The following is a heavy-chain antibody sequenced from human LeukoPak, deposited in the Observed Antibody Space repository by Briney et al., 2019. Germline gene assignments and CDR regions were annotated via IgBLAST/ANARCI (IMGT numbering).Heavy chain of an antibody. D-gene: IGHD4-17*01. CDR1: GYSFAIYW. Sequence: KVSCKVSGYSFAIYWIGWVRQMPGKGLEWMGIIYPGDSDTRYSPSFQGQVTISADKSISTAYLQWSSLKASDTAIYYCARRTPYGVDPYSFDFWGQGTLVTVSS. V-gene: IGHV5-51*01. CDR2: IYPGDSDT. CDR3: ARRTPYGVDPYSFDF. J-gene: IGHJ4*02.